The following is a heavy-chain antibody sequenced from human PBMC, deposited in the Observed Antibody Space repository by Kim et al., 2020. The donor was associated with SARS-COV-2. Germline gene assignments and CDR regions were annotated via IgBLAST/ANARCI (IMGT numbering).Heavy chain of an antibody. CDR2: IKSKTDGGTT. D-gene: IGHD4-17*01. J-gene: IGHJ3*02. CDR1: GFTFSNAW. CDR3: TTDYGANRGWDAFDI. V-gene: IGHV3-15*01. Sequence: GGSLRLSCAASGFTFSNAWMSWVRQAPGKGLEWVGRIKSKTDGGTTDYAAPVKGRFTISRDDSKNTLYLQMNSLKTEDTAVYYCTTDYGANRGWDAFDIWGQGTMVTVSS.